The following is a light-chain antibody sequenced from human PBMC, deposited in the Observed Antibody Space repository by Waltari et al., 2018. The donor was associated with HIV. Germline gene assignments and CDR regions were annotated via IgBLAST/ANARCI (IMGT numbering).Light chain of an antibody. CDR1: SSDLGDYNY. Sequence: QSALTQPRSVSGSPGQSVTISCTGTSSDLGDYNYVSLYQQHPGKAPTLRIYDVTRRPAGVPDRFSGSKSGNTASLTISGLQADDEAAYDCVSFAGSYTLVFGGGTKLTVL. CDR2: DVT. CDR3: VSFAGSYTLV. V-gene: IGLV2-11*01. J-gene: IGLJ3*02.